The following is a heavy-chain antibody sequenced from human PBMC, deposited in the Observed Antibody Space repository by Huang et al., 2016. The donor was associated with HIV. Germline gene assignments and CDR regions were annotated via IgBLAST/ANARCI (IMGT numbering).Heavy chain of an antibody. CDR3: ARSAYGDLDY. D-gene: IGHD4-17*01. CDR2: MNPNTGNT. CDR1: GYTFPNYD. J-gene: IGHJ4*02. V-gene: IGHV1-8*02. Sequence: QVHLVQSGAEVKKPGASVKVSCKASGYTFPNYDINWVRQAPGRGLEWKGWMNPNTGNTGFAQRFQGRVTMTRKTSITTAYMELTSLTSEDTAVYYCARSAYGDLDYWGLGTLVIVSS.